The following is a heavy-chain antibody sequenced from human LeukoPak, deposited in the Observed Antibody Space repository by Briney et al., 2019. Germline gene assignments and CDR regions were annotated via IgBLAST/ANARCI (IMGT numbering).Heavy chain of an antibody. J-gene: IGHJ4*02. V-gene: IGHV1-18*01. Sequence: ASVKVSCKASGYTFTNYGISWVRQAPGQGLEWMGWISTYNGNTKYTQNLQGRVTMTTDTSTSTAYMDLTSLRSDDTAVYYCARSGHRRYYYASEPDYWGQGTLVTVSS. CDR3: ARSGHRRYYYASEPDY. D-gene: IGHD3-10*01. CDR1: GYTFTNYG. CDR2: ISTYNGNT.